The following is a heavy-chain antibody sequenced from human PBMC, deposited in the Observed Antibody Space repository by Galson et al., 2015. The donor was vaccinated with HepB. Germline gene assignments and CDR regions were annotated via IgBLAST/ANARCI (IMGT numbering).Heavy chain of an antibody. Sequence: SLRLSCAASGFTVSSNYMSWVRQAPGKGLEWVSVIYSGGSTYYADSVKGRFTISRHNSKNTLYLQMNSLRAEDTAVYYCARGWPWIQLRGAFDIWGQGTMVTVSS. CDR3: ARGWPWIQLRGAFDI. CDR2: IYSGGST. J-gene: IGHJ3*02. V-gene: IGHV3-53*04. CDR1: GFTVSSNY. D-gene: IGHD5-18*01.